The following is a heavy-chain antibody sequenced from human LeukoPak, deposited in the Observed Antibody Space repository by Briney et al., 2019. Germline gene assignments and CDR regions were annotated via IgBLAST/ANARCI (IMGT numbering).Heavy chain of an antibody. V-gene: IGHV3-21*01. CDR1: GFTFSSYS. D-gene: IGHD2-15*01. Sequence: GRSLRLSCAVSGFTFSSYSMNWVRQAPGKGLEWVSSISSSSSYIYYADSVKGRFTISRDNAKNSLYLQMNSLRAEDTAVYYCARDLAGAGGDYWGQGTLVTVSS. CDR3: ARDLAGAGGDY. CDR2: ISSSSSYI. J-gene: IGHJ4*02.